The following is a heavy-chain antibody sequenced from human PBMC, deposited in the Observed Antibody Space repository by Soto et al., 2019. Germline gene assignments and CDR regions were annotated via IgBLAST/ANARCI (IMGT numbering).Heavy chain of an antibody. CDR3: ARPWRVAPLIDH. D-gene: IGHD1-1*01. CDR2: INPYTGAA. Sequence: QVQLVQSGAEVKKPGASVKVSCTASGYSFTGHYLSWVRLAPGQGLEWMGWINPYTGAAIYAQKFQDRVTMTRDTSINTAYLELSLLRSNATAVYFCARPWRVAPLIDHWGKGTLVTFAS. J-gene: IGHJ4*02. V-gene: IGHV1-2*02. CDR1: GYSFTGHY.